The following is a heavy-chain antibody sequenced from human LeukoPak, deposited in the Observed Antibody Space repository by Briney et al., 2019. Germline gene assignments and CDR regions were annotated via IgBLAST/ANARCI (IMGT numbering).Heavy chain of an antibody. CDR1: GYTFTSYG. V-gene: IGHV1-18*01. CDR2: ISAYNGNT. CDR3: ASIKLGYYDFRSGYYNPNWFDP. J-gene: IGHJ5*02. Sequence: GASVKVSCKASGYTFTSYGISWVRQAPGQGLEWMGWISAYNGNTNYAQKLQGRVTMTTDTSTSTAYMELRSLRSDDTAVYYCASIKLGYYDFRSGYYNPNWFDPWGQGTLVTVSS. D-gene: IGHD3-3*01.